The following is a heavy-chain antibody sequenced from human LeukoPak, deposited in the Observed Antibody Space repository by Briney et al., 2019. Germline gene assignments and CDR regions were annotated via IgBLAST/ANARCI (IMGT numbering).Heavy chain of an antibody. J-gene: IGHJ6*04. CDR2: ISGSGGST. V-gene: IGHV3-23*01. CDR1: GFAFSSYA. D-gene: IGHD3-22*01. Sequence: GGSLRLSCAASGFAFSSYAMSWVRQAPGKGLEWVSAISGSGGSTYYADSVKGRFTISRDNSKNTLYLQMNSLRAEDTAVYYCAKDAVGSSGTKYYYYGMDVWGKGTTVTVSS. CDR3: AKDAVGSSGTKYYYYGMDV.